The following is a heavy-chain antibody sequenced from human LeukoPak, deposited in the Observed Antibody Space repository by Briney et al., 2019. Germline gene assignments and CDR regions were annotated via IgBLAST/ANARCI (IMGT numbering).Heavy chain of an antibody. D-gene: IGHD2-2*01. Sequence: SEILSLTCTVSGGSISINYWSWIRQPPGKGLECIGYIYYSGSTNYNPSLKSRVTISVDTSKNQFSLKLSSVTAADTAVYYCARHYCSSTSCYPRWFDYWGQGTLVTVSS. CDR2: IYYSGST. V-gene: IGHV4-59*08. J-gene: IGHJ4*02. CDR1: GGSISINY. CDR3: ARHYCSSTSCYPRWFDY.